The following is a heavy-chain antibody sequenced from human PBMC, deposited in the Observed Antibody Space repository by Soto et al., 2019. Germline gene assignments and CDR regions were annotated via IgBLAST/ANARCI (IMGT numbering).Heavy chain of an antibody. Sequence: QVQLVQSGAEVKKPGSSVKVSCKASGGTFSSYTISWVRQAPGQGLEWMGRIIPILGIANYAQKFQGRVTITADKSTSTAYMELSSLRSEDTAVYYCASKSPAATYYYYGMDVWGQGTTVTVSS. J-gene: IGHJ6*02. D-gene: IGHD2-2*01. CDR1: GGTFSSYT. V-gene: IGHV1-69*02. CDR3: ASKSPAATYYYYGMDV. CDR2: IIPILGIA.